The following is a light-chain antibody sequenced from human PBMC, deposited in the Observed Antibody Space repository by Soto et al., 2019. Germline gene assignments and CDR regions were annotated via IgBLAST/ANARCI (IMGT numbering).Light chain of an antibody. CDR3: QQYTNSPWT. Sequence: PATVYMNPAERAGVSCRASQSIQSDLAWYQQKPGQGPRLLIYGASTRATGVPVRFSGSGSGTEFTLTISRLQFADFALYFCQQYTNSPWTIGLGTKVDIK. J-gene: IGKJ1*01. CDR2: GAS. V-gene: IGKV3-15*01. CDR1: QSIQSD.